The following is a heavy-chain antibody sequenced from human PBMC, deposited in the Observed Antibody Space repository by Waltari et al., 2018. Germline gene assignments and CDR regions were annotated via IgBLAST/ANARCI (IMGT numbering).Heavy chain of an antibody. CDR2: MSHATGDT. Sequence: QVQLIQSGTEVRKPGASVKVSCKTSGYTFTRYDINWVRQAAGQGLEWLGWMSHATGDTGYAQKFQGRINMTRNTSINTAYLELSSLTSEDTAIYYCARDIMAPWGQGTRVSVSS. CDR1: GYTFTRYD. D-gene: IGHD3-16*01. J-gene: IGHJ5*02. V-gene: IGHV1-8*01. CDR3: ARDIMAP.